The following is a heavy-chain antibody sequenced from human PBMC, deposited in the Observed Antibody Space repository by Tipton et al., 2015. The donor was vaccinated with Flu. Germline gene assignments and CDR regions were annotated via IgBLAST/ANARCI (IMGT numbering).Heavy chain of an antibody. D-gene: IGHD2-2*01. V-gene: IGHV1-69*01. CDR2: ISPMFGTA. CDR1: GGTFSSYA. J-gene: IGHJ4*02. CDR3: ARGGGPYCSSTSCYETDY. Sequence: QLVQSGAEVKKPGSSVKVSCEASGGTFSSYALNWVRQAPGQGLEWMGGISPMFGTANYAQKFQGRVTINADESTSTAYVELSSLRSEDTAVYYCARGGGPYCSSTSCYETDYWGQGTLVTVSS.